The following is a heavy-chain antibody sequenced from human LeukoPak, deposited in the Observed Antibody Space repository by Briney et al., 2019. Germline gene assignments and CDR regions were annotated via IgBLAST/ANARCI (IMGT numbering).Heavy chain of an antibody. D-gene: IGHD4-17*01. J-gene: IGHJ4*02. CDR3: YTVTTRSVPFDY. Sequence: ASVKVSCKASGYTFTSYDINWVRQATGQGLEWMGWMNPNSGNTGYAQKFQGRVTITRNTSISTAYMELSSLRSEDTAVYYCYTVTTRSVPFDYWGQGTLVTVSS. CDR1: GYTFTSYD. CDR2: MNPNSGNT. V-gene: IGHV1-8*03.